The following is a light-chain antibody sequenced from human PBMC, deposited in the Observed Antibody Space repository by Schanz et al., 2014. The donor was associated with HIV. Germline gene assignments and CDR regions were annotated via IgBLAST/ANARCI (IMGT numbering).Light chain of an antibody. V-gene: IGLV2-14*03. Sequence: QSVLTQPASVSGSPGQSITISCTGTSGDIGTYAAVSWYQQHPGKAPKLMIYDVSHRPLGVSNRFSGSKSGNTASLTISGLRAEDEADYYCSLHMRRTTLDVFGTGTKLTV. CDR3: SLHMRRTTLDV. CDR1: SGDIGTYAA. CDR2: DVS. J-gene: IGLJ1*01.